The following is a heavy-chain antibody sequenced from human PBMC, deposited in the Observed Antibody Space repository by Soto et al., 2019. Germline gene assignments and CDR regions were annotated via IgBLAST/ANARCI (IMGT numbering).Heavy chain of an antibody. D-gene: IGHD3-10*01. CDR2: ISAYNGNT. V-gene: IGHV1-18*01. CDR1: GYTFTSYG. Sequence: QVQLVQSGAEVKKPGASVKVSCKASGYTFTSYGISWVRQAPGQGLEWMGWISAYNGNTNYAQKLQGRVTMTTGTSACTAYMELRSLRSGDTAVYYCARDTGLYYGSESYYNLFDYWGQGTLVTVSS. J-gene: IGHJ4*02. CDR3: ARDTGLYYGSESYYNLFDY.